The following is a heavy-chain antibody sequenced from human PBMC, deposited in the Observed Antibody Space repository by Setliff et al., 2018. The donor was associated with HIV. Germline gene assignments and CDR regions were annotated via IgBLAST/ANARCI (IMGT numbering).Heavy chain of an antibody. D-gene: IGHD6-19*01. CDR1: GGSISSSSYF. CDR3: ATSVVGVAGSRDIDC. Sequence: SETLSLTCTVSGGSISSSSYFWGWIRQPPGKGLEWIGSIYYSGTTYYNPSLKSRVTISVDKSKNQFSLKLSSVTAADTAVYFCATSVVGVAGSRDIDCWGQGTLVTVSS. J-gene: IGHJ4*02. V-gene: IGHV4-39*07. CDR2: IYYSGTT.